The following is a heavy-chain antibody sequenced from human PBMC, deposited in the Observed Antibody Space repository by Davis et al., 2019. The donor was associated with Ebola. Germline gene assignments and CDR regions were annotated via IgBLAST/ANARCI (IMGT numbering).Heavy chain of an antibody. J-gene: IGHJ4*02. CDR1: GASISSRDYY. V-gene: IGHV4-39*01. CDR3: ARQSGYHPFDY. D-gene: IGHD3-22*01. CDR2: FYYSGSS. Sequence: MPSETLSLTCTVSGASISSRDYYWGWIRQSPEKGLEWIMTFYYSGSSYYNPSLKSRVTISLDTSKNQFSLKLSSVTAADTAVYYCARQSGYHPFDYWGQGTLVTVSS.